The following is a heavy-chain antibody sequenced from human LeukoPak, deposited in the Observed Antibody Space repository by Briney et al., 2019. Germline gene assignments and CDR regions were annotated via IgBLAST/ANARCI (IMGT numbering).Heavy chain of an antibody. V-gene: IGHV3-30-3*01. D-gene: IGHD1-26*01. Sequence: GGSLRLSCAASGFTFSDYAMHWVRQAPGKGLEWVAVISYDGNNKYYADSVKGRFTISRDNSKNTLYLQMNSLRAEDTAVYYCASSGSYRFDYWGQGTLVTVSS. J-gene: IGHJ4*02. CDR3: ASSGSYRFDY. CDR1: GFTFSDYA. CDR2: ISYDGNNK.